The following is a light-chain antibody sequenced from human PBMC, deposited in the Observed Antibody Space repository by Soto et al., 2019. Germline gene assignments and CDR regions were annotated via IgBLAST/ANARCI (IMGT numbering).Light chain of an antibody. CDR2: EVT. J-gene: IGLJ1*01. V-gene: IGLV2-8*01. CDR3: SSYAGSSTHV. CDR1: SSDVGDYKY. Sequence: QSVLTQPPSASGSPGQSVTISCTGTSSDVGDYKYVSWYQQHPDKAPKLMIYEVTERPSGVPDRFSGSKSGNTASLTVSGLQAEYEAHYYCSSYAGSSTHVFGTGTKVTVL.